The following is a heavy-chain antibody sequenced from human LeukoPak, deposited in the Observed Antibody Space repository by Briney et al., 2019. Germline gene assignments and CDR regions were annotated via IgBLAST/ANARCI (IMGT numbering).Heavy chain of an antibody. CDR1: GCTFTSYG. CDR3: ARVGAAYYYYYMDV. V-gene: IGHV1-18*01. D-gene: IGHD2-15*01. J-gene: IGHJ6*03. Sequence: GPVKVLCQASGCTFTSYGISWVRQAPGKGLEWIGWISAYNGNTNYAQKLQGRVTMTTDTSTSTAYMELRSLRSDDTAVYYCARVGAAYYYYYMDVWGKGTTVTISS. CDR2: ISAYNGNT.